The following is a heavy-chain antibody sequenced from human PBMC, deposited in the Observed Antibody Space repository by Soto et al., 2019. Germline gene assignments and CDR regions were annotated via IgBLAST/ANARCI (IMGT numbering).Heavy chain of an antibody. CDR1: GYTFTSYG. D-gene: IGHD2-2*01. CDR2: ISAYNGNT. CDR3: ARDSGRDIVVVTFDY. Sequence: GASVKVSCKASGYTFTSYGISWVRQAPGQGLEWMGWISAYNGNTNYAQKLQGRVTMTTDTSTSTAYMELRSLRSDDTAVYYCARDSGRDIVVVTFDYWGQGTLVTVSS. V-gene: IGHV1-18*01. J-gene: IGHJ4*02.